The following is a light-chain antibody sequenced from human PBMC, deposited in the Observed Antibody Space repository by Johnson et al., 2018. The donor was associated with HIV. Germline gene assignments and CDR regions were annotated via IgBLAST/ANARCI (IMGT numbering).Light chain of an antibody. CDR1: SSNIGNNY. V-gene: IGLV1-51*01. CDR2: DNN. J-gene: IGLJ1*01. CDR3: GTWDTSLSAYV. Sequence: QSVLTQPPSVSAAPGQKVTISCSGSSSNIGNNYVSWYQQLPGTAPKLLIYDNNKRPSGIPDRFSGSRSGTSATLGITGLQTGGEADYYCGTWDTSLSAYVCGTGTKVTVL.